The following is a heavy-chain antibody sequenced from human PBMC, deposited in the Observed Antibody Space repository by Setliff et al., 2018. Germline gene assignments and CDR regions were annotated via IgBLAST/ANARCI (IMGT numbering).Heavy chain of an antibody. J-gene: IGHJ4*02. CDR3: ARGLNTESWTPLY. D-gene: IGHD2-15*01. CDR2: KYYSGST. CDR1: GSSFSSYP. V-gene: IGHV4-59*08. Sequence: SETLSLTCTVSGSSFSSYPWSWIRQPPGKGLEWIGYKYYSGSTNSNPSLKSRVTISVDRSGNQFSLTLSSVSAADMAVYYCARGLNTESWTPLYWSPGTLVTVSS.